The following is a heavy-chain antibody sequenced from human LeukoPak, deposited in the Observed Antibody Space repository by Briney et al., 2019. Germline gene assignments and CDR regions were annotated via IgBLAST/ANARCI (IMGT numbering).Heavy chain of an antibody. J-gene: IGHJ5*02. D-gene: IGHD1-26*01. Sequence: ASVKVSCKASGYTFTSYDINWVRQATGQGLEWMGWMNPNSGNTGYAQKFQGRVTITRDTSISTAYMELSSLRSEDTAVYYCARDYKVLNGFVPREVGATGGWFDPWGQGTLVTVSS. CDR2: MNPNSGNT. CDR3: ARDYKVLNGFVPREVGATGGWFDP. CDR1: GYTFTSYD. V-gene: IGHV1-8*03.